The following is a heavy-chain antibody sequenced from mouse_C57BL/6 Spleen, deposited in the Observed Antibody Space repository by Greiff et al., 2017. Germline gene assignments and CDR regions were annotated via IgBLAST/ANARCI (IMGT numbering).Heavy chain of an antibody. Sequence: VQGVESGPGLVAPSQSLSITCTVSGFSLTSYGVSWVRQPPGKGLEWLGVIWGDGSTNYHSALISRLSISKDNSKIQVFLKLNSLQTDDTATYYCAKGGHSNMGYAMDYWGQGTSVTVSS. CDR2: IWGDGST. CDR3: AKGGHSNMGYAMDY. J-gene: IGHJ4*01. D-gene: IGHD2-5*01. V-gene: IGHV2-3*01. CDR1: GFSLTSYG.